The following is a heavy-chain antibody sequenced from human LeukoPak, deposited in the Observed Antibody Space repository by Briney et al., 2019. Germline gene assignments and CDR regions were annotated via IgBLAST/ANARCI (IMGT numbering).Heavy chain of an antibody. J-gene: IGHJ3*02. Sequence: PSETLSLTCTVSGGSISSYYWSWIRQPPGKGLEWIGYIYYSGSTNYNPSLKSRVTISVDTSKNQFSLKLSSVTAADTAVYYCARGHVGQLWFVPGVAFDIWGQGTMVTVSS. CDR2: IYYSGST. CDR1: GGSISSYY. D-gene: IGHD5-18*01. CDR3: ARGHVGQLWFVPGVAFDI. V-gene: IGHV4-59*01.